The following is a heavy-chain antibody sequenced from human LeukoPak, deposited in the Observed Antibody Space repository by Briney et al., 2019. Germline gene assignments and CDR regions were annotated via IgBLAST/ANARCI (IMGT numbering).Heavy chain of an antibody. CDR2: ISSSSSYI. Sequence: TGGSLRLSCAASGFTFSSYGMHWVRQAPGKGLEWVSSISSSSSYIYYADSVKGRFTISRDNAKNSLYLQMNSLRAEDTAVYYCARDKIAVAGNPDYWGQGTLVTVSS. V-gene: IGHV3-21*01. D-gene: IGHD6-19*01. CDR1: GFTFSSYG. J-gene: IGHJ4*02. CDR3: ARDKIAVAGNPDY.